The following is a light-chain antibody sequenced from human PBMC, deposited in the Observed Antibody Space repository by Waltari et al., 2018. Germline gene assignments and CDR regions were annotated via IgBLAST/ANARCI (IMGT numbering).Light chain of an antibody. Sequence: QSALTQPTSVSGAPGQSISISCTGTSGDVGSYNLVSWYQQHPGKAPKLIIYEVNDRPSGISNRFSGSQAGNMASLTISGLQAEDEADYYCCSYAGSRTLAVFGGGTKLTVL. V-gene: IGLV2-23*02. CDR1: SGDVGSYNL. CDR3: CSYAGSRTLAV. J-gene: IGLJ2*01. CDR2: EVN.